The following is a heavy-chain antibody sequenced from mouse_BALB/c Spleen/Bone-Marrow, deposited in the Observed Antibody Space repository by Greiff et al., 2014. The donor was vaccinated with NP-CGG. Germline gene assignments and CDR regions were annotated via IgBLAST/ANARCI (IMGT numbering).Heavy chain of an antibody. Sequence: EVQLQQSGPELVKPGASVKISCKASGYSFTDYYMHWVKQSHVKGLEWIGRINPYNGATSYNQNFKDKASLTVDKSSRTAYMELHSLTSEDSAVYYCASFGFAYWGQGTLVTVSA. V-gene: IGHV1-26*01. CDR3: ASFGFAY. CDR2: INPYNGAT. CDR1: GYSFTDYY. J-gene: IGHJ3*01.